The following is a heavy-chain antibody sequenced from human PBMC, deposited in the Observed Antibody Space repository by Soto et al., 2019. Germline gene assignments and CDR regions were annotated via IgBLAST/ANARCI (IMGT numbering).Heavy chain of an antibody. CDR2: ISAYNGNT. J-gene: IGHJ6*02. V-gene: IGHV1-18*01. CDR1: GYTFTSYG. D-gene: IGHD3-10*01. CDR3: ARDPDYYGSGGKTYYYYGMDV. Sequence: QVQLVQSGAEVKKPGASVKVSCKASGYTFTSYGISWVRQAPGQGLEWMGWISAYNGNTNYAQKLQGRVTMTTDTSTSTAYMELRSLRSDDTAVYYCARDPDYYGSGGKTYYYYGMDVWGQGTTVTVSS.